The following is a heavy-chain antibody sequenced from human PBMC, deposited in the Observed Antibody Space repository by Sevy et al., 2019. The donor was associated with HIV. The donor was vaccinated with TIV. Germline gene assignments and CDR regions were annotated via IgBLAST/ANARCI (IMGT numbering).Heavy chain of an antibody. CDR3: ARAQKLYNWNGYFQH. D-gene: IGHD1-20*01. J-gene: IGHJ1*01. CDR2: ISAYNGNT. CDR1: GYTFTSYG. Sequence: ASVKVSCKASGYTFTSYGISWVRQAPGQGLEWMGWISAYNGNTNYAQKLQGRVTMTTDTSTSTAYMELRSLRSDDTAVYYCARAQKLYNWNGYFQHWGQGTLVTVSS. V-gene: IGHV1-18*01.